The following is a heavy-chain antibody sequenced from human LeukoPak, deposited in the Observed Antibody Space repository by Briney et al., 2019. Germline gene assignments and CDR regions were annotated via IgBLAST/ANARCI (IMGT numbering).Heavy chain of an antibody. CDR1: EFTFSSYA. D-gene: IGHD2-21*02. V-gene: IGHV3-23*01. J-gene: IGHJ4*02. Sequence: GGSLRLSCAASEFTFSSYAMSWVRQAPGKGLEWVSAISGSGGSTYYADSVKGRFTISRDNSKNTLYLQMNSLRAEDTAVYYCALAYCGGDCYPYYFDYWGQGTLVTVSS. CDR3: ALAYCGGDCYPYYFDY. CDR2: ISGSGGST.